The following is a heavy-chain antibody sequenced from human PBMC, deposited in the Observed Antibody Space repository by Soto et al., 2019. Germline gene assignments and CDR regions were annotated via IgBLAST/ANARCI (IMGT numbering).Heavy chain of an antibody. J-gene: IGHJ4*02. CDR2: ISRDGGTK. V-gene: IGHV3-30*03. Sequence: QVQLVESGGGVVQPGRSLRLSCAVSGFTVSTYGMHWVRQAPGKGLERVAVISRDGGTKYYADSVKGRFTISRDNSRNSLFLEMNSLRGDDMAVYYCAGEVASGYWGQGTLVTFSS. CDR3: AGEVASGY. CDR1: GFTVSTYG. D-gene: IGHD2-21*01.